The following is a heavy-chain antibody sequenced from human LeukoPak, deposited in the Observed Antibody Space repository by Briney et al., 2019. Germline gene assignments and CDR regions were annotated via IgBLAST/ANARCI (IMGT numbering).Heavy chain of an antibody. V-gene: IGHV4-34*01. J-gene: IGHJ4*02. CDR2: INHSGST. Sequence: SETLSLTCAVYGGSFSGYYWSRIRQPPGKGLEWIGEINHSGSTNYNPSLKSRVTISVDTSKNQFSLKLSSVTAADTAVYYCARGPLFVDTAMASWVDYWGQGTLVTVSS. D-gene: IGHD5-18*01. CDR1: GGSFSGYY. CDR3: ARGPLFVDTAMASWVDY.